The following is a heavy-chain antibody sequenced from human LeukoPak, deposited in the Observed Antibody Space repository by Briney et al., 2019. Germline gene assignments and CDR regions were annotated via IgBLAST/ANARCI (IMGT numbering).Heavy chain of an antibody. CDR3: ARDGSGYSDPVDY. V-gene: IGHV3-21*01. CDR1: GFTFRNAW. D-gene: IGHD3-22*01. Sequence: GGSLRLSCAASGFTFRNAWMNWVRQAPGKGLEWVSSISSSSSYIYYADSVKGRFTISRDNAKNSLYLQMNSLRAEDTAVYYCARDGSGYSDPVDYWGQGTLVTVSS. J-gene: IGHJ4*02. CDR2: ISSSSSYI.